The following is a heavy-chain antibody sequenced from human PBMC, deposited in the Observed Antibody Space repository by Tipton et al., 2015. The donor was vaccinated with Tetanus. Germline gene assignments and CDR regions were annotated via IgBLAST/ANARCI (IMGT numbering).Heavy chain of an antibody. CDR2: ISGSGGST. CDR3: ASIGVVGGYFDWSEFYPYCVY. CDR1: GFTFSSYA. D-gene: IGHD3-9*01. J-gene: IGHJ4*02. Sequence: SLRLSCAASGFTFSSYAMSWVRQAPGKGLEWVSAISGSGGSTYYADSVKGRFTISRDNSKNTLYLQMNSLRAEDTAVYYCASIGVVGGYFDWSEFYPYCVYWGQVTLVTVSS. V-gene: IGHV3-23*01.